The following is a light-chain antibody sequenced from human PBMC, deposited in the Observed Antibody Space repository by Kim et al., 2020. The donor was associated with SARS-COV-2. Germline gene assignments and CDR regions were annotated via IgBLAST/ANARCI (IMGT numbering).Light chain of an antibody. CDR1: QGISNY. CDR2: SAS. J-gene: IGKJ2*01. Sequence: DIQMTQSPSSLSASVGDTVTITCRASQGISNYLAWYQQKPGKVPKLLIYSASALQSGVPSRFSGRGTGTDFTLTINSLQPEDVATSYRQTESSAPHTLGPGTKLEI. CDR3: QTESSAPHT. V-gene: IGKV1-27*01.